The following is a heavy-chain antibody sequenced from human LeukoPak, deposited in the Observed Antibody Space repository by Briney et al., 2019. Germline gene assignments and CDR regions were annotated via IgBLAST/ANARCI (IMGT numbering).Heavy chain of an antibody. Sequence: SETLSLTCTVSGDSITSGIYYWTCIRQPAGKGLEWVGRIDTSGSTDYNASLKSRVTISMDTSKNQFSLKLNSVTAADTAVYYCTRSRETYCRSGACYLDLQASWGQRTPVTVSS. J-gene: IGHJ4*02. CDR1: GDSITSGIYY. CDR3: TRSRETYCRSGACYLDLQAS. D-gene: IGHD2-21*01. CDR2: IDTSGST. V-gene: IGHV4-61*02.